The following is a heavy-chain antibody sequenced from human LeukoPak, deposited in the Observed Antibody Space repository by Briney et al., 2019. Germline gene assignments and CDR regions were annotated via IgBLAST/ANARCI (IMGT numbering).Heavy chain of an antibody. D-gene: IGHD6-13*01. V-gene: IGHV3-53*05. CDR2: IYSGGST. CDR3: ARKYSSSWYFDY. Sequence: GGSLRLSCAASGFTVSSNYMSWVRQAPGKGLEWVSVIYSGGSTYYADSVKGRFTISRDNSKNTLYLQMNSLRAEDTAVYYCARKYSSSWYFDYWGQGTLVTVSS. CDR1: GFTVSSNY. J-gene: IGHJ4*02.